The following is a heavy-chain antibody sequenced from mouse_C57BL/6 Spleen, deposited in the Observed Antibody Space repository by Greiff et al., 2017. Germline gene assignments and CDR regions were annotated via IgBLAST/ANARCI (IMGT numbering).Heavy chain of an antibody. CDR2: IYPGDGDT. J-gene: IGHJ2*01. CDR3: ARYYYGSSYTFDY. CDR1: GYAFSSYW. Sequence: VKLLESGAELVKPGASVKISCKASGYAFSSYWMNWVKQRPGKGLEWIGQIYPGDGDTNYNGKFKGKATLTADKSSSTAYMQLSSLTSEDSAVYFCARYYYGSSYTFDYWGQGTTLTVSS. V-gene: IGHV1-80*01. D-gene: IGHD1-1*01.